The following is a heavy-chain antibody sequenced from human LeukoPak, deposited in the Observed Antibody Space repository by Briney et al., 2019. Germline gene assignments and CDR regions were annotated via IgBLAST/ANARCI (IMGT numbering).Heavy chain of an antibody. D-gene: IGHD1-1*01. J-gene: IGHJ4*02. V-gene: IGHV3-48*03. CDR1: GFTFSSYE. CDR3: ARDLNRYNWNDGENYFDY. Sequence: GGSLRLSCAASGFTFSSYEMNWFRQAPGKGLEWVSYISSSGSTIYYADSVKGRFTISRDNAKNSLYLQMNSLRAEDTAAYYCARDLNRYNWNDGENYFDYWGQGTLVTVSS. CDR2: ISSSGSTI.